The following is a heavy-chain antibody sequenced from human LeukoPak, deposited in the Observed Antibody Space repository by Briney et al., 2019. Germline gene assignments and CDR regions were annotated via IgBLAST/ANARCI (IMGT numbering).Heavy chain of an antibody. CDR3: AKAHYYDSSGSYRNNFDY. D-gene: IGHD3-22*01. CDR2: ITGSGGST. CDR1: GFTFSSYA. Sequence: GGSLRLSCAASGFTFSSYAISWVRQAPGKGLEWVSSITGSGGSTYYADSVKGRFTISRDNSKNTLSLQMNSLRAEDTAVYYCAKAHYYDSSGSYRNNFDYWGQGTLVTVSS. J-gene: IGHJ4*02. V-gene: IGHV3-23*01.